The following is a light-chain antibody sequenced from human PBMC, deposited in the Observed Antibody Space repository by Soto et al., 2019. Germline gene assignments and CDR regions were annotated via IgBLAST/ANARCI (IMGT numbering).Light chain of an antibody. CDR2: GNS. CDR1: SSNIGAGYD. V-gene: IGLV1-40*01. J-gene: IGLJ3*02. CDR3: QSYDSSLSGGV. Sequence: QAVVTQPPSVSGAPGQRVTISCTGSSSNIGAGYDVHWYQQLPGTAPKLLIYGNSNRPSGVPDRFSGSKFGTSASLAITGLQAEDEADYYCQSYDSSLSGGVFGGGTKVTVL.